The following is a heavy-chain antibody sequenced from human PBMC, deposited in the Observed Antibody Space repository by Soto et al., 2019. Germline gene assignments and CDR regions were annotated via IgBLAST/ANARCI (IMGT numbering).Heavy chain of an antibody. V-gene: IGHV3-21*01. CDR1: GFTFSSYS. CDR2: ISSSSSYI. Sequence: GGSLRLSCAASGFTFSSYSMNWVRQAPGKGLEWVSSISSSSSYIYYADSVKGRFTISRDNAKNSLYLQMNSLRAEDTAVYYCARDAARLGAMADKYYYYYGMDVWGQGTTVTVSS. D-gene: IGHD1-26*01. CDR3: ARDAARLGAMADKYYYYYGMDV. J-gene: IGHJ6*02.